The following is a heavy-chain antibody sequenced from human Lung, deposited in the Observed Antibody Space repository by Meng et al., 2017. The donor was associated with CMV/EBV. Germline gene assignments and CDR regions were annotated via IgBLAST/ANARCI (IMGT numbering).Heavy chain of an antibody. J-gene: IGHJ4*02. CDR3: TTVNWNYYDY. CDR1: GFTISNAK. D-gene: IGHD1-1*01. CDR2: IKPTTEHETI. V-gene: IGHV3-15*01. Sequence: GESLKISCAGSGFTISNAKISWVRQAPGKGLEWVARIKPTTEHETIDYAAPVEGRFTISRDDSRNTVYLQMNSLKSEDTAVYFCTTVNWNYYDYWGQGPVVTVSS.